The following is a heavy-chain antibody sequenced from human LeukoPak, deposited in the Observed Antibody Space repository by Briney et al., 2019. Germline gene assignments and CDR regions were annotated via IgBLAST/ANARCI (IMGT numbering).Heavy chain of an antibody. Sequence: SLTLSLTCAVSGYSINTNYYWGWIRQSPGKGLEWIGSFYYSGATYYNPSLKSRVAISVDTSKNQFSLKLNSVTAADTAMYYCARGSGSYSSNLDYWGQGTLVTVSS. V-gene: IGHV4-38-2*01. CDR2: FYYSGAT. CDR3: ARGSGSYSSNLDY. CDR1: GYSINTNYY. J-gene: IGHJ4*02. D-gene: IGHD3-10*01.